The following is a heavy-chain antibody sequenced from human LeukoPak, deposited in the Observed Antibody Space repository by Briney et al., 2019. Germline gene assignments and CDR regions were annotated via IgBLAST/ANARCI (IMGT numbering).Heavy chain of an antibody. CDR3: AKGSISGNVGDYFDY. V-gene: IGHV3-23*01. CDR1: GFAFSSYA. CDR2: IGGSGGNT. D-gene: IGHD3-16*01. Sequence: GGSLRLSCAASGFAFSSYAMSWVRQAPGKGLEGVSTIGGSGGNTFYADSVKGRFTISRDSSKNTLYLQMNSLRAEDTAVYYCAKGSISGNVGDYFDYWGQGTLVTVSS. J-gene: IGHJ4*02.